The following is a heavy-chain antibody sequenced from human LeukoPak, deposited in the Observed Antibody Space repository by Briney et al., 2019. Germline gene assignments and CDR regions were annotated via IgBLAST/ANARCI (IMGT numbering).Heavy chain of an antibody. CDR3: ARGERNGLDY. CDR1: GGSISSGGYY. CDR2: IYYSGST. D-gene: IGHD2-8*01. Sequence: SQTLSLTCTVSGGSISSGGYYWSWIRQHPGKGLEWIGYIYYSGSTYYNPSLKSRVTISVDTSKNQFSLKLSSVTAADTAVYYCARGERNGLDYWGQGTLVSVSS. V-gene: IGHV4-31*03. J-gene: IGHJ4*02.